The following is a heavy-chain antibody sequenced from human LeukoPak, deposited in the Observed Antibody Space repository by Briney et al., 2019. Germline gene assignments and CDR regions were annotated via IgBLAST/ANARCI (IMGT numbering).Heavy chain of an antibody. CDR2: ISSSGSTI. Sequence: GGSLRLSCAASGFTFSSYEMNWVRQAPGKGLEWVSYISSSGSTIYYADSVKGRSTISRDNAKNSLYLQMNSLRAEDTAVYYCASDSYGAGLGFDIWGQGTMVTVSS. J-gene: IGHJ3*02. CDR3: ASDSYGAGLGFDI. D-gene: IGHD5-18*01. CDR1: GFTFSSYE. V-gene: IGHV3-48*03.